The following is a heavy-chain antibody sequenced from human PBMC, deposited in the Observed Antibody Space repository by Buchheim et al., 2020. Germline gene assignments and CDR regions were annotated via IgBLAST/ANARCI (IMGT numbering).Heavy chain of an antibody. CDR1: GGSISSYY. V-gene: IGHV4-59*01. J-gene: IGHJ5*02. D-gene: IGHD4-11*01. Sequence: QVQLQESGPGLVKPSETLSLTCTVSGGSISSYYWSWIRQPPGKGLEWIGYIYYSGSTNYNPSLKSRVTISVDTSKNQFSLKLSSVTAADTAVYYCASNYLGGWFDPWGQGTL. CDR2: IYYSGST. CDR3: ASNYLGGWFDP.